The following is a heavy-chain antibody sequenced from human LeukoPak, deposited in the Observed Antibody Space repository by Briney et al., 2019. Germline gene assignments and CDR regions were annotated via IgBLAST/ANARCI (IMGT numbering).Heavy chain of an antibody. CDR2: IYSNGNT. CDR1: GDCVSSGIYH. J-gene: IGHJ4*02. Sequence: TLSLTCNVSGDCVSSGIYHWTWMRQPAGKGLEWIGRIYSNGNTNYNPSLESRVTISMDTSKNQFSLKLSSVTAADTAVYYCASRGPVSASGVEFWGQGTLVTVSS. V-gene: IGHV4-61*02. CDR3: ASRGPVSASGVEF. D-gene: IGHD3-16*01.